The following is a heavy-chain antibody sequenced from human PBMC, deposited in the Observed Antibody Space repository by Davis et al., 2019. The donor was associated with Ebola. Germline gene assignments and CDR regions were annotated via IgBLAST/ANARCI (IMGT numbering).Heavy chain of an antibody. CDR3: ARSVDYGDFIHYYGMDV. CDR2: IKQDGSEK. J-gene: IGHJ6*02. Sequence: PGGSLRLSCAASGFTFSSYWMSWVRQAPGKGLEWVANIKQDGSEKYYVDSVKGRFTISRDNAKNSLYLQMNSLRAEDTAVYYCARSVDYGDFIHYYGMDVWGQGTTVTVSS. D-gene: IGHD4-17*01. CDR1: GFTFSSYW. V-gene: IGHV3-7*01.